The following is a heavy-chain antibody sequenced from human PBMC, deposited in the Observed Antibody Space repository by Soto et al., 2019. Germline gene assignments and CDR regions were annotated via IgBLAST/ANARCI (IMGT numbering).Heavy chain of an antibody. CDR1: GFIFSSLA. Sequence: GGSLRLSCAASGFIFSSLAMSWVRQAPGKGLEWVSAIPGSADSTYYADSVKGRFTISRDNSKNTLYLQMNSLRAEDTAVYYCAKKLPEAGSHFAFDIWGHGTMVTVSS. CDR2: IPGSADST. V-gene: IGHV3-23*01. D-gene: IGHD2-2*01. CDR3: AKKLPEAGSHFAFDI. J-gene: IGHJ3*02.